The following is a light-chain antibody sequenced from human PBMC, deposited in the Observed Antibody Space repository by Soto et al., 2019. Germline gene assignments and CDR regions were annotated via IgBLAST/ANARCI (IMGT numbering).Light chain of an antibody. J-gene: IGLJ1*01. Sequence: QSALTQPASVSGSPGQSITISCTGTSSDVGGYNYVSWYQQHPGKAPKLMSYDVSNRPSGVSSRFSGSKSGNTASLTISGLQAEDEADYCCSSYTSSSTLYVFGTGTKVTVL. CDR3: SSYTSSSTLYV. V-gene: IGLV2-14*01. CDR1: SSDVGGYNY. CDR2: DVS.